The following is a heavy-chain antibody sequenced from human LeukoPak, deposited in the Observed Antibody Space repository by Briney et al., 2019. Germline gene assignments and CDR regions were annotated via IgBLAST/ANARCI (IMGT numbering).Heavy chain of an antibody. CDR2: IRSKAYGGTT. CDR1: GFTFGDYA. D-gene: IGHD4-23*01. CDR3: VKTTTVVMDAFDI. J-gene: IGHJ3*02. Sequence: GGSLRLSCTASGFTFGDYAMSWVRQAPGKGLEWVGFIRSKAYGGTTEYAASVKGRFTISRDDSKNTLYLQMSSLRAEDTAVYYCVKTTTVVMDAFDIWGQGTMVTVSS. V-gene: IGHV3-49*04.